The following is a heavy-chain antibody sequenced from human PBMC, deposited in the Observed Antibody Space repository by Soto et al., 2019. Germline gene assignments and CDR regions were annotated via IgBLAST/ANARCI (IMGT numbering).Heavy chain of an antibody. CDR2: ISAYNGNT. D-gene: IGHD6-13*01. J-gene: IGHJ6*02. CDR3: ARDESSIWHETAVLAV. V-gene: IGHV1-18*04. CDR1: GYTFTSYG. Sequence: APVKVSCKASGYTFTSYGICWVRKNTGQGLEWMGWISAYNGNTNYAQKLQGRVTMTTDTSTSTAYMELRSLRSDDTAVYYFARDESSIWHETAVLAVLVQGSTVTVSS.